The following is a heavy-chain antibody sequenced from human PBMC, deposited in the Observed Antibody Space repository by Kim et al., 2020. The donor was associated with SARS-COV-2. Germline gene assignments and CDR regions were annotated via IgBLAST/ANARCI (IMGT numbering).Heavy chain of an antibody. CDR1: GFTFSSYS. CDR3: ASPIGRYCSGGSCS. CDR2: ISSSSSYI. Sequence: GGSLRLSCAASGFTFSSYSMNWVRQAPGKGLEWVSSISSSSSYIYYADSVKGRFTISRDNAKNSLYLQINSLRDEDTGVYYCASPIGRYCSGGSCSWGQGTLVTVSS. D-gene: IGHD2-15*01. J-gene: IGHJ5*02. V-gene: IGHV3-21*01.